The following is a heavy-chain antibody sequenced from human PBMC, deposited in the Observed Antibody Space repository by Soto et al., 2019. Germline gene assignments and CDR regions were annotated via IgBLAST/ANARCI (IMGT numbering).Heavy chain of an antibody. Sequence: EVHLLVSGGGLVQPGGSLRLSCSTSGFTFSTYAMNWVHQAPGKGLEWVSALSGSGGTTYYADSVRGRFTISRDNSKNTLFLQMSSLRAEDTALYYCAKQRAGYGSGSDTFYFDFWGQGTLVTVSS. CDR1: GFTFSTYA. V-gene: IGHV3-23*01. CDR2: LSGSGGTT. CDR3: AKQRAGYGSGSDTFYFDF. J-gene: IGHJ4*02. D-gene: IGHD3-10*01.